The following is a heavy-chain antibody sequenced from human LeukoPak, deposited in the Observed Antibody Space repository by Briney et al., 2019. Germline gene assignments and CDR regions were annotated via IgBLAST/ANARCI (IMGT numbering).Heavy chain of an antibody. CDR1: GGFFSGYY. Sequence: PSETLSLTCAVYGGFFSGYYWSWIRQPPGKGLEWIGEINHSGSTNYNPSLKSRVTISVDTSKNQFSLKLSSVTAADTAVYYCARGGKIVLMVYAKAFDIWGQGTMVTVSS. CDR3: ARGGKIVLMVYAKAFDI. D-gene: IGHD2-8*01. J-gene: IGHJ3*02. CDR2: INHSGST. V-gene: IGHV4-34*01.